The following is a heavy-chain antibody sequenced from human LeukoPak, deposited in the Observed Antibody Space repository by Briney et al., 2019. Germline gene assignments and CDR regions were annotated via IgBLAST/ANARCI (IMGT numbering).Heavy chain of an antibody. D-gene: IGHD2-15*01. V-gene: IGHV4-4*07. CDR2: IYTSGGT. J-gene: IGHJ4*02. Sequence: SEALSLTCTVSGGSISTYYWNWIRQPAGKGLEWIGRIYTSGGTNYNPSFKSRVTMSVDTSNNQFSLKLSSVTAADTAVYYCARGNILCSGSSCSTNIEYWGQGTLVTVSS. CDR1: GGSISTYY. CDR3: ARGNILCSGSSCSTNIEY.